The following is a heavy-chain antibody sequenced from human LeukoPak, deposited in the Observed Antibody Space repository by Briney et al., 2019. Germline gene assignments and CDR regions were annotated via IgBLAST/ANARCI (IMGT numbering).Heavy chain of an antibody. Sequence: GGSLRLSCAASGFTFSSYGMHWVRQAPGKGLEWVAVISYDGSNKYYADSVKGRFTISRDNSKNTLYLQMNSLRAEDTAVYYCARDYEQQPKSDYYYGMDVWGQGTTVTVSS. CDR1: GFTFSSYG. V-gene: IGHV3-30*03. D-gene: IGHD6-13*01. J-gene: IGHJ6*02. CDR3: ARDYEQQPKSDYYYGMDV. CDR2: ISYDGSNK.